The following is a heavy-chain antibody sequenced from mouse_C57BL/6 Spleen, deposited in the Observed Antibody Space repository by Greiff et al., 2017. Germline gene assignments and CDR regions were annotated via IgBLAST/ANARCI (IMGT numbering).Heavy chain of an antibody. Sequence: VQLQQSGPELVKPGASVKIPCKASGYTFTDYNMDWVKQSHGKSLEWIGDINPNNGGTIYNQKFKGKATLTVDKSSSTAYMELRSLTSEDTAVYYCAREDYSNYKNAMDYWGQGTSVTVSS. CDR2: INPNNGGT. D-gene: IGHD2-5*01. CDR1: GYTFTDYN. J-gene: IGHJ4*01. CDR3: AREDYSNYKNAMDY. V-gene: IGHV1-18*01.